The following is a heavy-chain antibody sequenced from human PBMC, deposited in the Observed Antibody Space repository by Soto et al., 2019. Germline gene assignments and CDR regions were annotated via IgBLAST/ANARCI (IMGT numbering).Heavy chain of an antibody. CDR2: IYYSGST. V-gene: IGHV4-39*01. CDR1: GGSINSSSYF. D-gene: IGHD6-19*01. J-gene: IGHJ5*02. CDR3: ARHYSSASRNWFDP. Sequence: SETLSLTCSVSGGSINSSSYFWGWVRQPPGKGLEWIGSIYYSGSTYYNPSLRSRVTISVDTSKNQFSLKLSSVTAADTPAFYCARHYSSASRNWFDPWGQGTLVTVSS.